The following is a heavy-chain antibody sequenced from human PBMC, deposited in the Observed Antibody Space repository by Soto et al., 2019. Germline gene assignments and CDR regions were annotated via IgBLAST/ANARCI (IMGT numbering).Heavy chain of an antibody. CDR2: ISNNGAHT. D-gene: IGHD3-10*01. J-gene: IGHJ6*03. Sequence: PGGSLRLSCAASGFTFSNYEMHWVRQAPGKGLEYVSGISNNGAHTDYAKSVKGRFTISRDNSENTLYLQMGSLRAEDMALYYCAIRGYVNEWANAYIDVLSQDTALTISS. CDR3: AIRGYVNEWANAYIDV. CDR1: GFTFSNYE. V-gene: IGHV3-64*01.